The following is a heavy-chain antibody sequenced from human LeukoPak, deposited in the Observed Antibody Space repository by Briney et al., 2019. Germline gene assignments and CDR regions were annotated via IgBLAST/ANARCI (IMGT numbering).Heavy chain of an antibody. CDR3: AREYESGYSSSWYLPQHYFDY. Sequence: SETLSLTCAVSGYSISSGYYWGWIRQPPGKGLEWIGIIYHSGSTYYNPSLKSRVTISVDTYKNQFSLKLSSVTAADTAVYYCAREYESGYSSSWYLPQHYFDYWGQGTLVTVSS. J-gene: IGHJ4*02. CDR1: GYSISSGYY. D-gene: IGHD6-13*01. V-gene: IGHV4-38-2*02. CDR2: IYHSGST.